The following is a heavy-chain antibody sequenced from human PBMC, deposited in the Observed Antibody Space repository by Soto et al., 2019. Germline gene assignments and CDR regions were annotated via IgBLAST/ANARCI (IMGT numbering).Heavy chain of an antibody. CDR1: GFSVRTNY. Sequence: GGSLRLSCAASGFSVRTNYMSWVRQAPGKGLEWVSVFESGGSIYYADSVKGRFIISRDNAKNTLYLQMNSLRVEDTAVYYCARAGVTPNFLDYWGQGTLVTVSS. CDR3: ARAGVTPNFLDY. V-gene: IGHV3-53*01. CDR2: FESGGSI. J-gene: IGHJ4*02. D-gene: IGHD3-3*01.